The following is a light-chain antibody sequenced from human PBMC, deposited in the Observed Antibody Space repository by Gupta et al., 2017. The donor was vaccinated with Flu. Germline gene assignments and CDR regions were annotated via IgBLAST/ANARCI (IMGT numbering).Light chain of an antibody. J-gene: IGLJ3*02. CDR1: SSDVGGYNF. Sequence: QSALTQPASVSGSPGQSLTISCTGTSSDVGGYNFVSWYQQHPSKAPKLMIYEVSNRPSGVSNRFSGSKSVNTASLTIFGLQAEDEADYYCSSYTSSSTLGVFGGGTKLTVL. CDR3: SSYTSSSTLGV. CDR2: EVS. V-gene: IGLV2-14*01.